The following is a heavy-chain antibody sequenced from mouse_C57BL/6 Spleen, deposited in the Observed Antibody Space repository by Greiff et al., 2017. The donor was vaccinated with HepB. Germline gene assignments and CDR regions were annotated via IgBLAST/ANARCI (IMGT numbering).Heavy chain of an antibody. V-gene: IGHV5-15*01. Sequence: EVKLLESGGGLVQPGGSLKLSCAASGFTFSDYGMAWVRQAPRKGPEWVAFISNLAYSIYYADTVTGRFTISRENAKNTLYLEMSSLRSEDTAMYYCARHGNWDDYAMDYWGQGTSVTVSS. J-gene: IGHJ4*01. CDR2: ISNLAYSI. CDR3: ARHGNWDDYAMDY. CDR1: GFTFSDYG. D-gene: IGHD4-1*01.